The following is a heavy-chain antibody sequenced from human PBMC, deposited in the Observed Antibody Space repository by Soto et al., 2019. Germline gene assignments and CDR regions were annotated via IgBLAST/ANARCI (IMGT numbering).Heavy chain of an antibody. CDR2: IYYSGST. V-gene: IGHV4-30-4*01. CDR3: ARAGRDSSGYYGQADAFDI. J-gene: IGHJ3*02. Sequence: SETLSLTCTVSGGSISSGDYYWSWIRQPPGKGLEWIGYIYYSGSTYYNPSLKSRVTISVDTSKNQFSLKLSSVTAADTAVYYCARAGRDSSGYYGQADAFDIWGQGTMVTVSS. D-gene: IGHD3-22*01. CDR1: GGSISSGDYY.